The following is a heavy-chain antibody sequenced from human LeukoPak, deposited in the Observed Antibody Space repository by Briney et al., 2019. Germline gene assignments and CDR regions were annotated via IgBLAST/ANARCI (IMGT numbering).Heavy chain of an antibody. CDR3: AHGRGYNGYEV. CDR2: IYWDDDK. V-gene: IGHV2-5*02. J-gene: IGHJ4*02. Sequence: SGPTLVHPPQPLTLTCSFSGLSVSTSAVGVGWIRQPQEKALEWLALIYWDDDKRYTPSLKSTLTITKDPSKTQVVLTMTNMDPVDTATYYCAHGRGYNGYEVWGQGTLVTVSS. CDR1: GLSVSTSAVG. D-gene: IGHD5-12*01.